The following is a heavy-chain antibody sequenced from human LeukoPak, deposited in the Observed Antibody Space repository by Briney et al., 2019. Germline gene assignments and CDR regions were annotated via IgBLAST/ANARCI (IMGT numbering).Heavy chain of an antibody. CDR2: IYYSGST. Sequence: PSETLSLTCTVSGGSISSSNYYWGWIRQPPGKGLEWIGTIYYSGSTYYNPSLKSRVTISVDTSKNQFSLKLTSVTAADTAVYYCVVVVVITGGIYWGQGTLVTVSS. D-gene: IGHD3-22*01. CDR3: VVVVVITGGIY. V-gene: IGHV4-39*07. J-gene: IGHJ4*02. CDR1: GGSISSSNYY.